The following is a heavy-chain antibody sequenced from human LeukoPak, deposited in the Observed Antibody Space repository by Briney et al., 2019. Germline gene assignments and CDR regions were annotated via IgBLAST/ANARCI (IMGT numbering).Heavy chain of an antibody. CDR1: GFSFSSYA. J-gene: IGHJ4*02. CDR3: ANERGYNYGYSFDY. D-gene: IGHD5-18*01. V-gene: IGHV3-30-3*02. Sequence: GGSLRLSCAASGFSFSSYAMHWVRQAPGKGLEWVAAIPNDGSKTYYANSVKGRFTISRDNSKNTLYLQMNSLRTEDTAVYYCANERGYNYGYSFDYWGQGTLVTVSS. CDR2: IPNDGSKT.